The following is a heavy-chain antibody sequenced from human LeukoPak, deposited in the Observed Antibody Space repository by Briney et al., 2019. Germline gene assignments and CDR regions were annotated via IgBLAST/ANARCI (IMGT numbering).Heavy chain of an antibody. J-gene: IGHJ4*02. Sequence: SETLSLTCTVSGGSISSYYWSWIRQPPGKGREWRGYIYYSGSTNYNPSLKSRVTISVDTSKNQFSLKLSSVTAADTAVYYCARDDRRDEAFDYWGQGTLVTVSS. CDR1: GGSISSYY. V-gene: IGHV4-59*01. CDR3: ARDDRRDEAFDY. CDR2: IYYSGST. D-gene: IGHD5-24*01.